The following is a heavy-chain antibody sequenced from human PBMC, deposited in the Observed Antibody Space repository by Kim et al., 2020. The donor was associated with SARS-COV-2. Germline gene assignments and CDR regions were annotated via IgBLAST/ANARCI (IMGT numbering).Heavy chain of an antibody. D-gene: IGHD6-6*01. Sequence: SETLSLTCAVSGASISSSGKWWSWVRQSPGKGLEWIGEISPSGSTNYNPSLKSRVTILVDKSRNQLSLKLTSVAAADTAVYYCARDDSSSSETDRWGFWGRGTLVTVSS. CDR2: ISPSGST. CDR1: GASISSSGKW. CDR3: ARDDSSSSETDRWGF. V-gene: IGHV4-4*02. J-gene: IGHJ4*02.